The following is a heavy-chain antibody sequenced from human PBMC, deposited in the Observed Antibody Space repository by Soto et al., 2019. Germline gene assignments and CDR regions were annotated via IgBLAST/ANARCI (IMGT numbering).Heavy chain of an antibody. Sequence: AGGSLRLSCAASGFTFSSYGMHWVRQAPGKGLEWVAVISYDGSNKYYADSVKGRFTISRDNSKNTLYLQMNSLRAEDTAVYYCAKALDTAQIDYWGQGTLVTVSS. J-gene: IGHJ4*02. CDR2: ISYDGSNK. D-gene: IGHD5-18*01. CDR1: GFTFSSYG. V-gene: IGHV3-30*18. CDR3: AKALDTAQIDY.